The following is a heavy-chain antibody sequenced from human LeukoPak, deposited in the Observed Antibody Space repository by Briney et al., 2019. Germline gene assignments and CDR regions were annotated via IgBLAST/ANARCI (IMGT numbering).Heavy chain of an antibody. J-gene: IGHJ4*02. CDR3: AKPARVGAVDY. CDR2: ISYDGSNK. V-gene: IGHV3-30*18. CDR1: GFTFSSYG. D-gene: IGHD6-13*01. Sequence: GGSLRLSCAASGFTFSSYGMHWVRQAPGKGLEWVAVISYDGSNKYYADSVKGRFTISRDNSKNTLYLQMNSLRAEDTAIYYCAKPARVGAVDYWGQGTPVTVSS.